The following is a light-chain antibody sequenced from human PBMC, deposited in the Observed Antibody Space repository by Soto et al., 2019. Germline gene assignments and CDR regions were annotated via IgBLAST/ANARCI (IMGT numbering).Light chain of an antibody. CDR2: HAS. V-gene: IGKV1-5*01. CDR1: QSISRW. Sequence: QMTQSPSTLSASVGNRVTISCLAIQSISRWLAWYQQQPGKAPTVLIYHASTSESGVPSRLSGSGSGTEFTLTISSLQPDDVATYYCQQYNNYLSFGQGTKVDIK. CDR3: QQYNNYLS. J-gene: IGKJ1*01.